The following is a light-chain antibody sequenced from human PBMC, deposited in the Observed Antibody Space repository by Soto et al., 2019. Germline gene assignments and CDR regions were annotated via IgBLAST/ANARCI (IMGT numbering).Light chain of an antibody. Sequence: QSGLTQPASVSGSPGQSITISCTGTSSDVGGYNYVSWYQQHPGKAPKLMIYDVSNRPSGVSNRFSGSKSGNTASLTISGLRAEDEADYYCSSYTSSSTLVFGTGTKVTVL. J-gene: IGLJ1*01. CDR3: SSYTSSSTLV. CDR1: SSDVGGYNY. V-gene: IGLV2-14*01. CDR2: DVS.